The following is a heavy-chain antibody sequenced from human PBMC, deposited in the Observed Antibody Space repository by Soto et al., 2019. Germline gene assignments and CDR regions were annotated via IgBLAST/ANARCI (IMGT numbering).Heavy chain of an antibody. CDR1: GDSLSSYY. D-gene: IGHD3-9*01. J-gene: IGHJ6*04. CDR3: ARQRYFIVIGYYKNGMDV. Sequence: SETLSLTCTVSGDSLSSYYWSWIRQPPGKGQEWIGYIYYTGSTNYNPSLKSRVTISIDTSNNQFSLKLSSVTAADTAVYYCARQRYFIVIGYYKNGMDVRGKGTTGT. CDR2: IYYTGST. V-gene: IGHV4-59*08.